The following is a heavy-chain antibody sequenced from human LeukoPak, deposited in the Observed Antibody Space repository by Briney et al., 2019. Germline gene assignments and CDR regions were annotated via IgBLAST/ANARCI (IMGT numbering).Heavy chain of an antibody. V-gene: IGHV1-2*02. CDR3: ARGFSQYCSGGSCYSY. D-gene: IGHD2-15*01. CDR2: INPNSGGT. CDR1: GYTFTGYY. J-gene: IGHJ4*02. Sequence: ASVKVSCKASGYTFTGYYMHWVRQAPGQGLEWMGWINPNSGGTNYAQKFQGRVTMTRDTSISTAYMELSRLRSDDTAVYYCARGFSQYCSGGSCYSYWGQGTLVTVSS.